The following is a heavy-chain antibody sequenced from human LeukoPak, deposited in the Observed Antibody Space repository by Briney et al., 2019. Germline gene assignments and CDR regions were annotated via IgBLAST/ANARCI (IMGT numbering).Heavy chain of an antibody. Sequence: ASVKVSCKASGYTFTSYAMNWVRQAPGQGLEWMGWINPNSGGTNYAQKFQGRVTMTRDTSISTAYMELSRLRSDDTAVYYCARRIAAAKSPLDAFDIWGQGTMVTVSS. J-gene: IGHJ3*02. CDR1: GYTFTSYA. D-gene: IGHD6-13*01. V-gene: IGHV1-2*02. CDR2: INPNSGGT. CDR3: ARRIAAAKSPLDAFDI.